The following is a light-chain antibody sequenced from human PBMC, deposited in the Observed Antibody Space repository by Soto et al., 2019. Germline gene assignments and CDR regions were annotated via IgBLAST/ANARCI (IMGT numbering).Light chain of an antibody. CDR1: QSISSL. CDR3: QQYYDWTIT. J-gene: IGKJ5*01. CDR2: SAS. Sequence: EIVRTQSPATLSVSPGARATLSCRASQSISSLLAWYQPKPCQDPSFLIYSASTRATGIPARFSGSGSGADFTLTISRLQSEDFAVYYCQQYYDWTITFGQGTKLDIK. V-gene: IGKV3-15*01.